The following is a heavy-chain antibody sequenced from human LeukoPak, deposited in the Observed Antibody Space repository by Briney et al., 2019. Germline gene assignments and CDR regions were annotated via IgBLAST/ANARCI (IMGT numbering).Heavy chain of an antibody. J-gene: IGHJ3*02. CDR1: IDSFTNCY. CDR2: IYHSGST. D-gene: IGHD7-27*01. Sequence: SETLSLTCAVYIDSFTNCYWNWIRQTPGKGLEWIGSIYHSGSTYYNPSLKSRVTISVDTSKNQFSLKLSSVTAADTAVYYCARDSGDGYAFDIWGQGTMVTVSS. V-gene: IGHV4-34*01. CDR3: ARDSGDGYAFDI.